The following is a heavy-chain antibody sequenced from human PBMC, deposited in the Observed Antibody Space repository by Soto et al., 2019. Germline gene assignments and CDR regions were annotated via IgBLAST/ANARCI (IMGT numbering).Heavy chain of an antibody. V-gene: IGHV3-23*01. Sequence: GGSLRLSCAASGFTFSSYAMSWVRQAPGKGLEWVSAISGSGGSTYYADSVKGRFTISRDNSKNTLYLQMNSLRAEDTAVYYCAKGVEQWRNFYYYYGMDVWGQGTTVTVSS. CDR3: AKGVEQWRNFYYYYGMDV. CDR1: GFTFSSYA. D-gene: IGHD6-19*01. CDR2: ISGSGGST. J-gene: IGHJ6*02.